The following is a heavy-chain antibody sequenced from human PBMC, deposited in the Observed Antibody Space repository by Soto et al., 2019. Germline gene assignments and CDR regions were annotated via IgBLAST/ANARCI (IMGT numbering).Heavy chain of an antibody. Sequence: PGESLKISCKGSGYSFTSYWISWVRQMPGKGLEWMGRIDPSDSYTNYSPSFQGHVTISADKSISTAYLQWSSLKASDTAMYYCARTLNPIYSMIVVAPDYWGQGTLVTVSS. J-gene: IGHJ4*02. V-gene: IGHV5-10-1*01. CDR1: GYSFTSYW. CDR2: IDPSDSYT. D-gene: IGHD3-22*01. CDR3: ARTLNPIYSMIVVAPDY.